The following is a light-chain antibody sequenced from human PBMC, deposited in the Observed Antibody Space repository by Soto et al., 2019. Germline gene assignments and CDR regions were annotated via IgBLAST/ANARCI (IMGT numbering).Light chain of an antibody. CDR2: KAS. V-gene: IGKV1-5*03. CDR1: QSISSW. J-gene: IGKJ4*01. Sequence: DIQMTQSPSTLSASVGDRVTITCRASQSISSWLAWYQQKPVKAPNLLIYKASSLESGVPSRFGGSGSGTEFTLTISSLQPDDFATYYCQQYESYPVTFGGGTKVEI. CDR3: QQYESYPVT.